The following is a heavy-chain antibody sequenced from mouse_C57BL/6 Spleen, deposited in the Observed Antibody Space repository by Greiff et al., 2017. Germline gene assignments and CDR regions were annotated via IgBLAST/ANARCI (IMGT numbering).Heavy chain of an antibody. CDR2: IYPGDGDT. CDR3: SSGGRGYAMDY. V-gene: IGHV1-80*01. D-gene: IGHD3-3*01. J-gene: IGHJ4*01. Sequence: QVQLQQSGAELVKPGASVKISCKASGYAFSSYWMNWVKQRPGKGLEWIGQIYPGDGDTNYNGKFKGKATLTADKSSSTAYMQLSSLTSEDSAVYFCSSGGRGYAMDYWGQGTSVTVSS. CDR1: GYAFSSYW.